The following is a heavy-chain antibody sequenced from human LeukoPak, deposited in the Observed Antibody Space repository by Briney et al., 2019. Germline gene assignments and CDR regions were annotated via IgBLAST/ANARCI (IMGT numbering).Heavy chain of an antibody. CDR1: GGSFSGYY. Sequence: SETLSLTCAVYGGSFSGYYWSWIRQPPGKGLEWIGEINHSGSTNYNPSLKSRVTISVDTSKDQFSLKLSSVTAADTAVYYCATMTTIQAGWGQGTLVTVSS. CDR3: ATMTTIQAG. CDR2: INHSGST. V-gene: IGHV4-34*01. D-gene: IGHD5-24*01. J-gene: IGHJ4*02.